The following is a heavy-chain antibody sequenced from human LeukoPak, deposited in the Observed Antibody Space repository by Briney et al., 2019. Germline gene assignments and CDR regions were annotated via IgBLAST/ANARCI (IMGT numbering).Heavy chain of an antibody. Sequence: SETLSLTCTVSGYSISSGYYWGWIRQPPGKGLEWIGSIYHSGSTYYNPSLKSRVTISVDTSKNQFSLKLSSVTAADTAVYYCARVTLTNDWYFDLWGRGTLVTVSS. CDR1: GYSISSGYY. CDR2: IYHSGST. V-gene: IGHV4-38-2*02. J-gene: IGHJ2*01. D-gene: IGHD4-11*01. CDR3: ARVTLTNDWYFDL.